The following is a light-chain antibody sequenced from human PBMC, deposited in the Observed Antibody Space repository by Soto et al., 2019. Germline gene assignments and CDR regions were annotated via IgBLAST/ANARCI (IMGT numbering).Light chain of an antibody. Sequence: QSALTQPASVSGSPGQSITISCTGTSSDIGGYKYVSWYQQHPGKAPKVMIFEVNNRPSGVSDRFSGSKSGNTASLTISGLQAEDEADYYCCSYAGSYTFVVFGGGTQLTVL. CDR1: SSDIGGYKY. J-gene: IGLJ3*02. V-gene: IGLV2-14*03. CDR2: EVN. CDR3: CSYAGSYTFVV.